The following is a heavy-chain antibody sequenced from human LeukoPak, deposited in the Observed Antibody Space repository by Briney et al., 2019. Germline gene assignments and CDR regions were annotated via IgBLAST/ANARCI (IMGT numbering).Heavy chain of an antibody. V-gene: IGHV4-59*01. D-gene: IGHD2-2*01. CDR2: IYYSGST. CDR3: AGATSREAFDI. J-gene: IGHJ3*02. CDR1: GGSISDYY. Sequence: SGTLSLTCTVSGGSISDYYWSWIRQPPGKGLEWIGYIYYSGSTNYTPSLKSRVTISINTSKNQFSLRLSSVTAADTAVYYCAGATSREAFDIWGQGTRVTVSS.